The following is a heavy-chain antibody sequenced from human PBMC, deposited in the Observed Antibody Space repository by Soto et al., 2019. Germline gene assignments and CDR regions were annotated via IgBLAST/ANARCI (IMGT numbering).Heavy chain of an antibody. D-gene: IGHD2-15*01. CDR1: GGTFSSYA. Sequence: GASVKVSFKASGGTFSSYAISWVRQAPGQGLEWMGGIIPIFGTANYAQKFQGRVTITADESTSTAYMELSSLRSEDTAVYYCATGEGIVGRGENWFDPWGQGTLVTVSS. CDR2: IIPIFGTA. V-gene: IGHV1-69*13. CDR3: ATGEGIVGRGENWFDP. J-gene: IGHJ5*02.